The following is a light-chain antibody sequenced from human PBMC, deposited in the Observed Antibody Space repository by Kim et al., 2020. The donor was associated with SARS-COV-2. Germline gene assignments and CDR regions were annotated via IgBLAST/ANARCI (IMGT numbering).Light chain of an antibody. Sequence: VTPGERATLSCRASQSVGNRLVWYQQKAGRPPRLLVYGASTRATGIPARFSASGSGTEFTLTISSLQSEDSALYYCQQYGGWPLTFGGGTKVDIK. J-gene: IGKJ4*01. CDR1: QSVGNR. V-gene: IGKV3-15*01. CDR3: QQYGGWPLT. CDR2: GAS.